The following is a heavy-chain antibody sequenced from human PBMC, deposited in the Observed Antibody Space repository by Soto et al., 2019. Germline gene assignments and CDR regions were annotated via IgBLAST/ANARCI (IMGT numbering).Heavy chain of an antibody. J-gene: IGHJ4*02. V-gene: IGHV4-30-2*01. CDR2: IYHSGST. Sequence: KPSETLSLTCAVSGGSISSGGYSWSWIRQPPGKGLEWIGYIYHSGSTYYNPSLKSRVTISVDRSKNQFSLKLSSVTAADTAVYYCARGRDGYNLYYFDYWGQGTLVTVSS. D-gene: IGHD5-12*01. CDR1: GGSISSGGYS. CDR3: ARGRDGYNLYYFDY.